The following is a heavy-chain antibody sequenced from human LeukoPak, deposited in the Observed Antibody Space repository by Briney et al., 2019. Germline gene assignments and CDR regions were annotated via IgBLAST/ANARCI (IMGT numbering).Heavy chain of an antibody. CDR3: ARGGYSGYDYGARVDY. D-gene: IGHD5-12*01. V-gene: IGHV3-11*06. Sequence: GGSLRLSCAASGFTFSDYYMSWIRQAPGKGLEWVSYISSSSTYTNYADSVKGRFTISRDNAKNSPYLQMNSLRAEDTAVYYCARGGYSGYDYGARVDYWGQGTLVTVSS. J-gene: IGHJ4*02. CDR1: GFTFSDYY. CDR2: ISSSSTYT.